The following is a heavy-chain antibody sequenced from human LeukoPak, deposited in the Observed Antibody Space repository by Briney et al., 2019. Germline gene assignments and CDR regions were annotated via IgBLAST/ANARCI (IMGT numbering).Heavy chain of an antibody. Sequence: LGASVKVSCKTSGYSFTDYYMHWVRQAPGQGLEWMGWINPNSGGTSSAQKFQGRVTMTRDTSITTVYMEVSWLTSDDTAICYCARADRLHGGPYLIGPWGQGTLVTVSS. CDR2: INPNSGGT. D-gene: IGHD2-21*01. CDR1: GYSFTDYY. CDR3: ARADRLHGGPYLIGP. V-gene: IGHV1-2*03. J-gene: IGHJ5*02.